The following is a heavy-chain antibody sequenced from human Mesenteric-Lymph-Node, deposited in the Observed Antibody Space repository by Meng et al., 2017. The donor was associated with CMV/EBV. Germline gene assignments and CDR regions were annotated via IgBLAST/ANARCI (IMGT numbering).Heavy chain of an antibody. V-gene: IGHV1-3*04. J-gene: IGHJ5*02. D-gene: IGHD1-14*01. Sequence: SCQASGCIFTSYPIRWVPPAPGQRLDWMAWVDTANGNTNYSKEFQGRVTITRDTSATTAYMGLGSLGSEDTALYYYARDATGGGVGPWGQGTLVTVSS. CDR1: GCIFTSYP. CDR3: ARDATGGGVGP. CDR2: VDTANGNT.